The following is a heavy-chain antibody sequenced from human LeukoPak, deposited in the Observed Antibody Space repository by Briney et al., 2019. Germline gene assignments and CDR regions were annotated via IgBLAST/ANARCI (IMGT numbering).Heavy chain of an antibody. CDR1: GGSISSGGYY. V-gene: IGHV4-31*03. J-gene: IGHJ4*02. Sequence: SQTLSLTCTVSGGSISSGGYYWSWIRQHPGKGLEWIGYIYYSGSTYYNPSLKSRVTVSVDTSKNQFSLKLSSVTAADTAVYYCAREYSSSSGGYFDYWGQGTLVTVSP. CDR3: AREYSSSSGGYFDY. CDR2: IYYSGST. D-gene: IGHD6-6*01.